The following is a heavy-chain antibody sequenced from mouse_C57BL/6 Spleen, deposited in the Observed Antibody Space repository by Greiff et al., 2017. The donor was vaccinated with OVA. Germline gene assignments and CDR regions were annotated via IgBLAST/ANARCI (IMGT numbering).Heavy chain of an antibody. CDR1: GYTFTSYW. CDR2: IHPNSGST. Sequence: QVQLQQSGAELVKPGASVKLSCKASGYTFTSYWMHWVKQRPGQGLEWIGMIHPNSGSTNYNEKFKSKATLTVDNSSSTAYMQLSSLTSEDAALYYGARSGSYFDYWGQGTTLTVSS. J-gene: IGHJ2*01. V-gene: IGHV1-64*01. CDR3: ARSGSYFDY. D-gene: IGHD4-1*01.